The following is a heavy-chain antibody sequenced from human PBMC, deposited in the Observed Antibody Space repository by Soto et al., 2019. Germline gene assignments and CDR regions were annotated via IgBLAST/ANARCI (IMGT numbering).Heavy chain of an antibody. D-gene: IGHD3-10*01. V-gene: IGHV4-59*08. Sequence: QVQLQESGPGLVKPSETLSLTCTVSGGSISSYYWSWIRQPPGKGLEWIGYIYYSGSTNYNPPLKSRVTISVDTSKNQFSLKLSSVTAADTAVYYCARHSAPLKPGTFDYWGQGTLVTVSS. CDR1: GGSISSYY. J-gene: IGHJ4*02. CDR3: ARHSAPLKPGTFDY. CDR2: IYYSGST.